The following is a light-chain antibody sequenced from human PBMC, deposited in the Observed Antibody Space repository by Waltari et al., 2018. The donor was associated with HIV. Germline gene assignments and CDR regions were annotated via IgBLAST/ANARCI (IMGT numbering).Light chain of an antibody. V-gene: IGLV2-11*01. CDR3: CSYVETYILI. J-gene: IGLJ2*01. Sequence: QSALTQPRSVSGSPGQSIIISCTGTSSEVGGYDYISWYQQHPGKVPKLIIYDVNKRPSGVPDRFSASKSGNTASLTISGLQAEDEADYYCCSYVETYILIFGGGTKVTVL. CDR1: SSEVGGYDY. CDR2: DVN.